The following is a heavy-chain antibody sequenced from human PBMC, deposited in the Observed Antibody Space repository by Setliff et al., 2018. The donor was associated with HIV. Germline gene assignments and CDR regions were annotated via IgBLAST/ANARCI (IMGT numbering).Heavy chain of an antibody. D-gene: IGHD3-16*02. Sequence: SETLSLTCTVSGGSISRGSYYWNWIRQPAGKGLEWIGRIYTSGSTNYNPSLKSRVTISVDTSKNQFSLKLSSVIAADTAVYYGARGSYYDYVWGNYRYTGFDYWGQGTLVTVSS. CDR1: GGSISRGSYY. CDR3: ARGSYYDYVWGNYRYTGFDY. J-gene: IGHJ4*02. CDR2: IYTSGST. V-gene: IGHV4-61*02.